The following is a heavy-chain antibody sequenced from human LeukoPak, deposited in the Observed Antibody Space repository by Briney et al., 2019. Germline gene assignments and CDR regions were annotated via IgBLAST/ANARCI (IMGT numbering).Heavy chain of an antibody. J-gene: IGHJ5*02. D-gene: IGHD4-17*01. CDR2: INPNNGGT. Sequence: ASVKVSCKASGYTFTGYFMHWVRQAPGQGLEWMRWINPNNGGTNYAQKFQGRVTMTRDTSISTAYMELTRLRSDDTAVYYCASHPPSTVTNWYNWFDPWGQGTLVTVSS. V-gene: IGHV1-2*02. CDR1: GYTFTGYF. CDR3: ASHPPSTVTNWYNWFDP.